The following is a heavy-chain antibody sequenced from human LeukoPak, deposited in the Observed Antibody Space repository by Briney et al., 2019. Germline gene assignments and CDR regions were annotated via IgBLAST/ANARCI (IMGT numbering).Heavy chain of an antibody. J-gene: IGHJ4*02. Sequence: ASVKVSCKASGYTFTSYGISWVRQAPGQGLEWMGWISAYNGNTNYAQKLQGRVTMTTDTSTSTAYMELRSLRSDDTAVYYCASASPTVVTADYWGQGTLVTVSS. CDR2: ISAYNGNT. CDR1: GYTFTSYG. D-gene: IGHD4-23*01. CDR3: ASASPTVVTADY. V-gene: IGHV1-18*01.